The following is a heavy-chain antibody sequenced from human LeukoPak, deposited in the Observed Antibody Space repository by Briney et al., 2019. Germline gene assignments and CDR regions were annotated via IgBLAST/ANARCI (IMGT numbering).Heavy chain of an antibody. D-gene: IGHD3-22*01. Sequence: ASVKVSCKASGYTFTSYGISWVRQAPGQGLEWMGWISAYYGNTNYAQKLQGRVTMTTDTSTSTAYMELRSLRSDDTAVYYRARDSSAYYYDSSGYYLGIKSYYFDYWGQGTLVTVSS. CDR2: ISAYYGNT. J-gene: IGHJ4*02. V-gene: IGHV1-18*01. CDR3: ARDSSAYYYDSSGYYLGIKSYYFDY. CDR1: GYTFTSYG.